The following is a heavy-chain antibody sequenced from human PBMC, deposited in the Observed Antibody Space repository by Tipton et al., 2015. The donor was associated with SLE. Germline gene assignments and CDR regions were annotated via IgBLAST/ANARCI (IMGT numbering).Heavy chain of an antibody. D-gene: IGHD2-15*01. CDR1: GFSITSNNW. V-gene: IGHV4-28*03. CDR2: IYYSGST. Sequence: TLSLTCAVSGFSITSNNWWGWIRQSPGKGLEWIGYIYYSGSTNYNPSLKSRVTISVDTSKNHFSLKESSVTAADTAVYYCARAEGSWDAFDIWGQGTMVTVSS. J-gene: IGHJ3*02. CDR3: ARAEGSWDAFDI.